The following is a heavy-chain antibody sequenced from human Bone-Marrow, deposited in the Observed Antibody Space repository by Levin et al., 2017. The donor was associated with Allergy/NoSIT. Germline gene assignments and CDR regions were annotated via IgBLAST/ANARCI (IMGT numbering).Heavy chain of an antibody. J-gene: IGHJ4*02. Sequence: GESLKISCAASGFTFSSYAMSWVRQAPGKGLEWVSAISGSGGSTYYADSVKGRFTISRDNSKNTLYLQMNSLRAEDTAVYYCAKDSRSGSVAGYFDYWGQGTLVTVSS. CDR1: GFTFSSYA. V-gene: IGHV3-23*01. D-gene: IGHD6-19*01. CDR2: ISGSGGST. CDR3: AKDSRSGSVAGYFDY.